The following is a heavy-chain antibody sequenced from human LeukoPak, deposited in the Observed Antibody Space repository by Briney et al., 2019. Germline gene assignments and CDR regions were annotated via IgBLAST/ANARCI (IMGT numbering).Heavy chain of an antibody. Sequence: ASVKVSCKASGYTFTDYYMQWGRQAPGHRLEWMGWFEPNSDGTNYAQKFQGRVAMTRATAISTDYLELSRLRSDDTAVHYCARGGLSITSRFIDYWARGTLVTVSS. J-gene: IGHJ4*02. V-gene: IGHV1-2*02. CDR1: GYTFTDYY. CDR3: ARGGLSITSRFIDY. CDR2: FEPNSDGT. D-gene: IGHD2-2*01.